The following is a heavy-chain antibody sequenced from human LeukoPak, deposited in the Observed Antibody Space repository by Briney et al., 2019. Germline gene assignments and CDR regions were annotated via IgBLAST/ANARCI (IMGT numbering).Heavy chain of an antibody. CDR1: GGSISGISYY. CDR2: IYYSGST. J-gene: IGHJ4*02. V-gene: IGHV4-39*01. D-gene: IGHD1-26*01. CDR3: ARQGVVGATGFDY. Sequence: SETLSLTRSVSGGSISGISYYWGWIRQPPEKGLEWIGNIYYSGSTYNNPSLEGRVIISVDTSKNQFSLKLTSVTAADTAVYYCARQGVVGATGFDYWGQGTLVTVSS.